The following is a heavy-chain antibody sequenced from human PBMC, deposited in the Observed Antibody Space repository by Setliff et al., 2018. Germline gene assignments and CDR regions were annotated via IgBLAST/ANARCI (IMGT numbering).Heavy chain of an antibody. CDR3: ARHGDASFYYDILTGHSPPYYFDY. V-gene: IGHV1-18*01. D-gene: IGHD3-9*01. CDR1: GYTFTNYG. Sequence: ASVKVSCKASGYTFTNYGVSWVRQAPGQGLEWMGWISGYNGKTNYAQKVQGRVTMTTDTPTSTAYMELRSLRSDDTAVYYCARHGDASFYYDILTGHSPPYYFDYWGQGTLVTVSS. CDR2: ISGYNGKT. J-gene: IGHJ4*02.